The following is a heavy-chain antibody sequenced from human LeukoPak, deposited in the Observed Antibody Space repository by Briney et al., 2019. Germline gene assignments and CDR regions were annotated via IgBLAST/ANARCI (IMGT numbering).Heavy chain of an antibody. CDR3: ASQSGWAFDY. D-gene: IGHD6-19*01. V-gene: IGHV4-39*01. J-gene: IGHJ4*02. Sequence: SETLSLTCTVSGGSIRSSYYYWGWIRQPPGKGLEWIGSIYYSGSTYYNPSLKSRVTISVDTSKNQFSLKLSSVTAADTAVYYCASQSGWAFDYWGQGTLVTVSS. CDR1: GGSIRSSYYY. CDR2: IYYSGST.